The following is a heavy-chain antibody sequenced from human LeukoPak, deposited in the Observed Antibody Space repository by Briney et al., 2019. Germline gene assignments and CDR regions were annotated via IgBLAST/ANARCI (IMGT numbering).Heavy chain of an antibody. CDR3: ARGSSISAYYYDSSSSDY. CDR1: GFTFSSYW. J-gene: IGHJ4*02. D-gene: IGHD3-22*01. CDR2: INSDGSST. V-gene: IGHV3-74*01. Sequence: GGSLRLSCAASGFTFSSYWMHWVRQAPGKGLVWVSRINSDGSSTSYADSVKGRFTISRDNAKNTLYLQMNSLRVEDTAVYYCARGSSISAYYYDSSSSDYWGQGTLVTVSS.